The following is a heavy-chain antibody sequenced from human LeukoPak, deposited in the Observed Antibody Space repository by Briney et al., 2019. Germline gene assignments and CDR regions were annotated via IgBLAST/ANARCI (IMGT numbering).Heavy chain of an antibody. CDR2: IYSGGST. CDR3: ARDRRDPGAYYFDY. CDR1: GFTVSSNY. V-gene: IGHV3-53*01. Sequence: GGSLRLSCAASGFTVSSNYMSWVRQAPGKGLEWVSVIYSGGSTYYADSVKGRFTISRDNSKNTLYLQMNRLRAEDTAVYYCARDRRDPGAYYFDYWGQGTLVTVSS. D-gene: IGHD1-26*01. J-gene: IGHJ4*02.